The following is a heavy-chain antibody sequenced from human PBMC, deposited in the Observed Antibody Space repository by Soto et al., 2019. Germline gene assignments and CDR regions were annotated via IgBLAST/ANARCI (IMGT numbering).Heavy chain of an antibody. CDR3: AKEGRWFGDLFDY. V-gene: IGHV3-23*01. D-gene: IGHD3-10*01. Sequence: GGSLRLSCAVSGFTFSDYVMTWARQAPGKGLEWVSGISGSGGSTYYADSVKGRFTISRDNSKNTVYLQMNSLRVEDTAVYYCAKEGRWFGDLFDYWGQGTLVTVSS. CDR1: GFTFSDYV. CDR2: ISGSGGST. J-gene: IGHJ4*02.